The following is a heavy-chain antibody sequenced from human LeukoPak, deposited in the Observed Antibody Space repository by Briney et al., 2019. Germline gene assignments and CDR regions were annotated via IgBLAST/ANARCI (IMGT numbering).Heavy chain of an antibody. D-gene: IGHD1-7*01. V-gene: IGHV3-21*01. CDR1: GFTFSSYS. CDR2: TSSSGYI. Sequence: GGSLRLSCAASGFTFSSYSMNWVRQAPGKGLEWVSSTSSSGYIYYADSVKGRFTMSRDNAKNSLYLQMNSLRADDTAVYYCARDRHWNYVFDYWGQGTLVTVSS. J-gene: IGHJ4*02. CDR3: ARDRHWNYVFDY.